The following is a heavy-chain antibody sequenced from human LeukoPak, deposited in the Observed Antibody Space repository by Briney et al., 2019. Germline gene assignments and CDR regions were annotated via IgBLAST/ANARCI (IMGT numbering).Heavy chain of an antibody. CDR2: IYSGGST. V-gene: IGHV3-53*01. D-gene: IGHD6-19*01. Sequence: GGSLRLSCAASGFTVSSNYMSWVRQAPGKGLEWVSVIYSGGSTYYADSVKGRFTISRDNSKNTLYLQMNSLRAEDTAVYYCARVRAVAGLGDFDYWGQGTLVTVSS. CDR3: ARVRAVAGLGDFDY. CDR1: GFTVSSNY. J-gene: IGHJ4*02.